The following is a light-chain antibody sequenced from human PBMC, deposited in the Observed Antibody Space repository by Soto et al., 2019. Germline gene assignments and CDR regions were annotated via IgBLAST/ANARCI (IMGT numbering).Light chain of an antibody. Sequence: EIVMTQSPATLSVSPGERATLSCRASQSVSSNLAWYQQKPGQAPRLLIYGASTRATGIPARFSGSGSGTEFTLTISSLPSEDFAVYYCQQYNNWSRGFTFGPGTKVDIK. CDR3: QQYNNWSRGFT. CDR1: QSVSSN. CDR2: GAS. J-gene: IGKJ3*01. V-gene: IGKV3-15*01.